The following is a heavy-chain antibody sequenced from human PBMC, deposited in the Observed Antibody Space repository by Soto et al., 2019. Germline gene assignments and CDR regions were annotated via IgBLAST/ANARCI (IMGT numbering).Heavy chain of an antibody. J-gene: IGHJ4*02. D-gene: IGHD6-19*01. V-gene: IGHV4-59*01. CDR1: GDSISSLY. Sequence: QVQLQESGPGLVKPSETLSLTCTVSGDSISSLYWSWIRQPPGKGLEWIGYIYYSGSINYNPSLKRRVTTSVDPSKNQFSLRLSSVTAADTAVYYCAKSLWDTSGWKTDYWGQGTLVTVSS. CDR2: IYYSGSI. CDR3: AKSLWDTSGWKTDY.